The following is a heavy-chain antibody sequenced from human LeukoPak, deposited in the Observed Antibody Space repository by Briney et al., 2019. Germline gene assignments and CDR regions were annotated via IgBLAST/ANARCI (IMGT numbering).Heavy chain of an antibody. CDR2: IYSGGST. CDR3: AREYSSSWYGLGGNDWFDP. V-gene: IGHV3-53*01. CDR1: GFTVSSDY. D-gene: IGHD6-13*01. J-gene: IGHJ5*02. Sequence: GGSLRLSCAASGFTVSSDYMSWVRQAPGKGLEWVSVIYSGGSTYYADSVKGRFTISRDNSKNTLYLQMNSLRAEDTAVYYCAREYSSSWYGLGGNDWFDPWGQGTLVTASS.